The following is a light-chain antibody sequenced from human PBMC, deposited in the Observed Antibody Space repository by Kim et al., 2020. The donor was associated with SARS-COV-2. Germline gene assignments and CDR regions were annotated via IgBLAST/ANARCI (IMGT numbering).Light chain of an antibody. CDR1: NIGSKS. CDR3: QVWDSSSVV. V-gene: IGLV3-21*04. J-gene: IGLJ2*01. CDR2: YDT. Sequence: SYELTQPPSVSVAPGKTARITCGGNNIGSKSVHWYQQKPGQAPVLVIYYDTERPSGIPERFSGSNSGNTATLTISRVEAGDEADYYCQVWDSSSVVFGGG.